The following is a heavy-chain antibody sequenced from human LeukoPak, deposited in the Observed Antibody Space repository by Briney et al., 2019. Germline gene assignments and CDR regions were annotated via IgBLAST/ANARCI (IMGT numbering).Heavy chain of an antibody. Sequence: ASVKVSCKVSGYTLTELSMHWVRQAPGKGREWMGGFDTEDGETIYAQKLQGRVTMTEETSTDTAYMELSSLRSEDTSVYYCATSTIRRYCSSTSCYTTAFGAFDIWGQGTMVTVSS. D-gene: IGHD2-2*02. V-gene: IGHV1-24*01. J-gene: IGHJ3*02. CDR2: FDTEDGET. CDR3: ATSTIRRYCSSTSCYTTAFGAFDI. CDR1: GYTLTELS.